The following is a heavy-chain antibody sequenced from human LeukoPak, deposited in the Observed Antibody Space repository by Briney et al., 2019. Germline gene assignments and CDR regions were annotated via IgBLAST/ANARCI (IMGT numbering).Heavy chain of an antibody. J-gene: IGHJ4*02. D-gene: IGHD3-16*01. CDR1: GFTFDDYG. CDR3: VGGGLSYFDY. V-gene: IGHV3-20*04. CDR2: INWNGGST. Sequence: GGSLRLSCAASGFTFDDYGMSWVRQAPGKGLEWVSGINWNGGSTGYADSVKGRFTISGDNAKNSLFLQMNSLTAEDTALYYCVGGGLSYFDYWGRGTLVTVSS.